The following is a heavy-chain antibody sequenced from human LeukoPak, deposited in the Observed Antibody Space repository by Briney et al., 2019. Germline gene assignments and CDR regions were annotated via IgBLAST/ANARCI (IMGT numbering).Heavy chain of an antibody. CDR1: DYSISSSIW. V-gene: IGHV4-28*01. CDR3: ARKHRWNGLYFDY. J-gene: IGHJ4*02. D-gene: IGHD1-1*01. Sequence: PSETLSLTCAVSDYSISSSIWWGWVRQPPGKGLEWIGYIHYSGTTYYNPSLLSRVTMSVDTSKNQFSLRLSSVTAVDTAVYYCARKHRWNGLYFDYWGQGILVTVSS. CDR2: IHYSGTT.